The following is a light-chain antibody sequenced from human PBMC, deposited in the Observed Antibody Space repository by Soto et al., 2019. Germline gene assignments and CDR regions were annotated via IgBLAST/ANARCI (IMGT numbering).Light chain of an antibody. J-gene: IGKJ2*01. V-gene: IGKV4-1*01. CDR2: WAS. CDR3: QQYYNTPPYT. Sequence: DIVMTQSPDSLAVSLGERATINCKSSQNVLYKSNNENYLAWYQQKPGQPPKLLIYWASTRKPGVPDRFSGSGSGSHFTLTISSLQAEDVAVYSCQQYYNTPPYTFGQGTKLEI. CDR1: QNVLYKSNNENY.